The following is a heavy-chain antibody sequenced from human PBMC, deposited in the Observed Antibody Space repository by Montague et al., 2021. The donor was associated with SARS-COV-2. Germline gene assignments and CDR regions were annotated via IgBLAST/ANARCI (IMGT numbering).Heavy chain of an antibody. D-gene: IGHD3-10*01. V-gene: IGHV3-9*01. Sequence: SLRLSCAASGFTFDDYAMHWVRQAPGNGLEWVSGISWNSGSIGYADSVKGRFTISRDNAKNSLYLQMNSLRAEDTALYYCAKAGSYYKEAYYFDYWGQGTLVTVSS. CDR3: AKAGSYYKEAYYFDY. CDR1: GFTFDDYA. J-gene: IGHJ4*02. CDR2: ISWNSGSI.